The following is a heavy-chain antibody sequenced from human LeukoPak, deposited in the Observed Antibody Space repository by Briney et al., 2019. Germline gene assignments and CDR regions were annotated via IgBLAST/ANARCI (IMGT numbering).Heavy chain of an antibody. CDR1: GFTFSSYW. D-gene: IGHD1-1*01. CDR2: IKQDGSEK. Sequence: PGGSLRLSCAASGFTFSSYWMSWVPQAPGKGLEWVANIKQDGSEKYYVDSVKGRFTISRDNAKNSLYLQMNSLRAEDTAVYYCARTVLYYYYYMDVWGKGTTVTVSS. V-gene: IGHV3-7*01. J-gene: IGHJ6*03. CDR3: ARTVLYYYYYMDV.